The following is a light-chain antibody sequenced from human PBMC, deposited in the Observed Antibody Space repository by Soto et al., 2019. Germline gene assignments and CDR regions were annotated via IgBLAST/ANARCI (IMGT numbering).Light chain of an antibody. V-gene: IGKV1-27*01. CDR3: HKYNSALLT. CDR2: AAS. Sequence: DIQMTQSPSSLSASVGDRVTITCRASQGIYNYLAWYQQKPGKAPKLLIYAASTLEAGVPSRFSGSGSGTDFTLTIISLQPEDVATYYCHKYNSALLTFGQGTLLEIK. CDR1: QGIYNY. J-gene: IGKJ5*01.